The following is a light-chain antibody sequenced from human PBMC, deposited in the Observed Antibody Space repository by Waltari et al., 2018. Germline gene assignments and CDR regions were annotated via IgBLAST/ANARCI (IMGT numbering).Light chain of an antibody. CDR1: RSDIGGYNY. CDR3: SSYTSSRTPV. V-gene: IGLV2-14*03. CDR2: DVN. J-gene: IGLJ2*01. Sequence: QPALTQPASVSGFPGQSITISCSGTRSDIGGYNYVSWYQQSPGKAPKLMIYDVNKRPSGVSSRFSGSKSGNTASLTISGLQTEDEAIYYCSSYTSSRTPVIGGGTKVTVL.